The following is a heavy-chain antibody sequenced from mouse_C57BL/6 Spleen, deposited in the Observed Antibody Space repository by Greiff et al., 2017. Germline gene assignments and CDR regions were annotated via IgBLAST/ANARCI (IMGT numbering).Heavy chain of an antibody. J-gene: IGHJ2*01. CDR2: IDPANGKT. CDR3: ARERLRQEGFDY. Sequence: VQLQQSVAELVRPGASVKLSCTASGFNIKNTYMHWVKQRPEQGLEWIGRIDPANGKTKYAPKFQGKATITADTSSNTAYLQFSSLPSEDTAIYYFARERLRQEGFDYWGQGTTLTFSS. V-gene: IGHV14-3*01. D-gene: IGHD2-4*01. CDR1: GFNIKNTY.